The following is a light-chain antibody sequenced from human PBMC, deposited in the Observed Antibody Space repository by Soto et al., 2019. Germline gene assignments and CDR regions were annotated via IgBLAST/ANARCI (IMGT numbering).Light chain of an antibody. Sequence: QSALTQPAFVSGSPGQSITISCTGTRSDVGGYNYVYWHQQHPGKAPKLMIYDVTNRPSGVSDRFSGSKSGNTASLTISGLQAEDEADYYCSSYTSSSTYVFGAGTKLTVL. CDR3: SSYTSSSTYV. J-gene: IGLJ1*01. CDR2: DVT. V-gene: IGLV2-14*01. CDR1: RSDVGGYNY.